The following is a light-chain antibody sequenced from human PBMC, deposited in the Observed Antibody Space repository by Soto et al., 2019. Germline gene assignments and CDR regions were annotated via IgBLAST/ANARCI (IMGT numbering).Light chain of an antibody. CDR2: DVS. CDR1: QAINNY. J-gene: IGKJ1*01. CDR3: QKYNGAPWT. Sequence: DIQMTQSPSSLSASVGDTVTITCRASQAINNYLAWYQQKPGKVPKLLIYDVSTLQSGVPSRFSGSGSGTDVTLTISSLQPEDVATYFCQKYNGAPWTFGQGNKVEI. V-gene: IGKV1-27*01.